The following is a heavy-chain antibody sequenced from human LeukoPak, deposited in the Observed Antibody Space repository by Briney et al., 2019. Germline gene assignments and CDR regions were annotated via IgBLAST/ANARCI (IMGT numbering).Heavy chain of an antibody. Sequence: PSETLSLTCTVSGGSISSGDYYWSWIRQPRGKGLEWIGYIYYSGSTYYNPSLKSRVTISVDTSKNQFSLKLSSVTAADTAVYYCARDPGLYYFDYWGQGTLVTVSS. V-gene: IGHV4-30-4*08. CDR2: IYYSGST. CDR1: GGSISSGDYY. J-gene: IGHJ4*02. CDR3: ARDPGLYYFDY.